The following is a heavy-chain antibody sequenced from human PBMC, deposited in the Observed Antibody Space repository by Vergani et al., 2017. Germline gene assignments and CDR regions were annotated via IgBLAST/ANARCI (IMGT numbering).Heavy chain of an antibody. CDR3: ARDRPGYYDSSGAEGAFDI. D-gene: IGHD3-22*01. Sequence: QVQLVQSGAEVKKPGSSVKVSCKASGGTFSSYAISWVRQAPGQWLEWMGGIIPIFGTANYAQKFQGRVTITADESTSTAYMELSSLRSEDTAVYYCARDRPGYYDSSGAEGAFDIWGQGTMVTVSS. CDR1: GGTFSSYA. V-gene: IGHV1-69*01. J-gene: IGHJ3*02. CDR2: IIPIFGTA.